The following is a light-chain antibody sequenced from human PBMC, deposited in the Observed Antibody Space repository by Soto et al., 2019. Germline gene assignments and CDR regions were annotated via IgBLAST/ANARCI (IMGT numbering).Light chain of an antibody. CDR2: DNN. CDR3: GTWHSSLIAGRAV. V-gene: IGLV1-51*01. CDR1: SSNIGSNY. J-gene: IGLJ3*02. Sequence: QSVLTQPPSVSAAPGQRVTISCSGSSSNIGSNYVSWYQQFPGTAPRLLIYDNNKRPSGIPDRFSGSKSGTSATLGITGRQPGDEAYYYCGTWHSSLIAGRAVFGGGTKVTVL.